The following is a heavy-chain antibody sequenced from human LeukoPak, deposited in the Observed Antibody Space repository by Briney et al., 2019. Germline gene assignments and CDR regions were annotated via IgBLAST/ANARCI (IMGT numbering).Heavy chain of an antibody. Sequence: SETLSLTCTVSGDSINSLFWSWIRQPAGKGLEWIGRIYTSGSTNYNPSLKSRVTMSVDTSKNQFSLKLSSVTAADTAVYYCARDPAWKTYGSGSYYRNNWFDPWGQGTLVTVSS. D-gene: IGHD3-10*01. CDR3: ARDPAWKTYGSGSYYRNNWFDP. CDR1: GDSINSLF. V-gene: IGHV4-4*07. J-gene: IGHJ5*02. CDR2: IYTSGST.